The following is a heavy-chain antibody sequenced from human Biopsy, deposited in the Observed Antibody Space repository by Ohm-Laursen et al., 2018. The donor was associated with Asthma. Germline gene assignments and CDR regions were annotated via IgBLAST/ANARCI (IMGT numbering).Heavy chain of an antibody. CDR1: GFTFSNYA. Sequence: SLRLSCAAPGFTFSNYAMSWVRQAPGKGLEWVSAITGSGGTTYYADSVRGRFTISRDNSKSTLFLQMDSLSAEDTAVYYCAKDFRCRAVAGDRGFDYWGQGTLVTVSS. CDR3: AKDFRCRAVAGDRGFDY. J-gene: IGHJ4*02. V-gene: IGHV3-23*01. D-gene: IGHD6-19*01. CDR2: ITGSGGTT.